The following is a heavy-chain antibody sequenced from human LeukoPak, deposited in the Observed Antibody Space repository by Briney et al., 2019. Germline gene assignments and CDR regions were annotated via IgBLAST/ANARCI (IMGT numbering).Heavy chain of an antibody. Sequence: SETLSLTCTVSGGSISSYYWSWIRQPPGKGLEWIGYIYYSGSTNYNPSLKSRVTISVDTSKNQFSLKLSSVTAADTAVYYCARQSSGSYYNSYYFDYWGQRTLVTVSS. J-gene: IGHJ4*02. CDR2: IYYSGST. CDR1: GGSISSYY. CDR3: ARQSSGSYYNSYYFDY. D-gene: IGHD3-10*01. V-gene: IGHV4-59*08.